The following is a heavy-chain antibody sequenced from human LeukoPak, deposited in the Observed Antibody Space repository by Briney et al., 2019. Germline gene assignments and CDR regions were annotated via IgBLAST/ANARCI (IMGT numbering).Heavy chain of an antibody. CDR2: MNPNSGNT. CDR1: GYTFTSYD. CDR3: ARGCEYSSGLNWFDP. J-gene: IGHJ5*02. D-gene: IGHD6-19*01. V-gene: IGHV1-8*03. Sequence: GASVKVSCGASGYTFTSYDINWVRQATGQGLEWMGWMNPNSGNTGYAQKFQGRVTITRNTSISTAYMELSSLRSEDTAVYYCARGCEYSSGLNWFDPWGQGTLVTVSS.